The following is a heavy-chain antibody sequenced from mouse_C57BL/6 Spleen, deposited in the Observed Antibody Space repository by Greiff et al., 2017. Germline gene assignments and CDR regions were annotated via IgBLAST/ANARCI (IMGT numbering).Heavy chain of an antibody. Sequence: QVHVKQPGAELVKPGASVKLSCKASGYTFTSYWMHWVKQRPGQGLEWIGMIHPNSGSTNYNEKFKSKATLTVDKSSSTAYMQLSSLTSEDSAVYYCARGNYYGSSPHFDYWGQGTTLTVSS. CDR3: ARGNYYGSSPHFDY. J-gene: IGHJ2*01. D-gene: IGHD1-1*01. CDR2: IHPNSGST. V-gene: IGHV1-64*01. CDR1: GYTFTSYW.